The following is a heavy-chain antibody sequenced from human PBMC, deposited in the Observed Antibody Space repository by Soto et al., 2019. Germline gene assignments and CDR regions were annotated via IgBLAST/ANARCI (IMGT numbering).Heavy chain of an antibody. D-gene: IGHD2-21*02. CDR1: GFTFSSYW. CDR2: IKQDGSEK. Sequence: PGGSMRLSCAASGFTFSSYWVSWVRPAPGKGLEWVANIKQDGSEKYYVDSVKGRFTISRDNAKNSLYLQMNSLRAEDTAVYYCATASGVTASIDYYYGMDVWGQGTTVTVSS. J-gene: IGHJ6*02. CDR3: ATASGVTASIDYYYGMDV. V-gene: IGHV3-7*05.